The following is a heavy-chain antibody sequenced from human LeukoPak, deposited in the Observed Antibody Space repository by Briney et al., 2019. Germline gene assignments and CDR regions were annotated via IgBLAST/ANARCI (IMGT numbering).Heavy chain of an antibody. CDR3: ARDPFRSSFDS. Sequence: SETLSLTCTVSAGSISSYYWNWIRQPAGKGLEWIGRINTSGGTSYNPSLKSRVTMSVDTSKNQFSLKLNSMTAADTAVYYCARDPFRSSFDSWGQGTLVTVSS. CDR2: INTSGGT. J-gene: IGHJ4*02. CDR1: AGSISSYY. V-gene: IGHV4-4*07. D-gene: IGHD1-26*01.